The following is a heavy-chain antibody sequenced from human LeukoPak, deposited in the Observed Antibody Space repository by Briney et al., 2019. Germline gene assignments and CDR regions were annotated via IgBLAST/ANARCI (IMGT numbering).Heavy chain of an antibody. D-gene: IGHD3-22*01. Sequence: SETLSLTCTVSGGSISSYDWSWIRQPPGKGLEWIGYIYYSGSTSYNPAFMSRGTISLDTSNKKCSLKLSSVTAADTAVYYCARDTSGYRRGYFDYWGQGTLVTVSS. CDR2: IYYSGST. CDR1: GGSISSYD. J-gene: IGHJ4*02. CDR3: ARDTSGYRRGYFDY. V-gene: IGHV4-59*01.